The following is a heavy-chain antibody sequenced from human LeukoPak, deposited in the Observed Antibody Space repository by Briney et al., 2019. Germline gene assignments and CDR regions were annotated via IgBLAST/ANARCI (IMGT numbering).Heavy chain of an antibody. J-gene: IGHJ4*02. Sequence: GGSLRLSCAASGFTFSSYGMSWVRQAPGKGLEWVLAISGSGGSTYHADSVKDRFSISRDNSKNTLYLQMNSLRAEDTAVYYCARGVMWWLAQDYWGQGTLLTVSS. CDR2: ISGSGGST. V-gene: IGHV3-23*01. CDR1: GFTFSSYG. D-gene: IGHD2-21*01. CDR3: ARGVMWWLAQDY.